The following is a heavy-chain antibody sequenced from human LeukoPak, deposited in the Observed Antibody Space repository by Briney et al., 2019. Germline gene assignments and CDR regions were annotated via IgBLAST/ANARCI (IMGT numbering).Heavy chain of an antibody. V-gene: IGHV3-9*01. CDR2: ISWNSGSI. CDR1: GFTFDDYA. J-gene: IGHJ1*01. CDR3: AKDLGLLPQYFQH. D-gene: IGHD2-15*01. Sequence: GGSLRLSCAASGFTFDDYAMHWVRQAPGKGLEWVSGISWNSGSIGYADSVKGRFTISRDNAKNSLYLQMNGLRAEDTALYYCAKDLGLLPQYFQHWGQGTLVTVSS.